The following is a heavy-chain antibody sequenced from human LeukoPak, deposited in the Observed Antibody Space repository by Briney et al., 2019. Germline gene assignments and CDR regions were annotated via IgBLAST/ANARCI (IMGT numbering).Heavy chain of an antibody. CDR2: IYYSGST. Sequence: PSETLSLTCTVSGGSISSSDYYWGWIRQPPGKGLEWIGRIYYSGSTYYNPSLRSRVTMSVDTSKKQFSLNLSSVTAADTAVYYCARLTVGPSKGLTFWFDPWGQGTLVIVSS. V-gene: IGHV4-39*01. J-gene: IGHJ5*02. D-gene: IGHD1-26*01. CDR3: ARLTVGPSKGLTFWFDP. CDR1: GGSISSSDYY.